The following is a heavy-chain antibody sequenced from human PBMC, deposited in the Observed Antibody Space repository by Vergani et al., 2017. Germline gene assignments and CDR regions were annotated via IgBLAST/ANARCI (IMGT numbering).Heavy chain of an antibody. CDR2: ISSSSSYI. D-gene: IGHD3-10*01. CDR1: GFSFSSYS. V-gene: IGHV3-21*01. J-gene: IGHJ3*01. Sequence: EVQLVESGGGLVKPGGSLRLSCAASGFSFSSYSMNWVRQAPGKGLEWVSSISSSSSYIYYADSVKGRFTISRDNAKNSLYLQMSSLRAEDTAVYYCARDLVLRGVGAFDLWGQGTMVTVSS. CDR3: ARDLVLRGVGAFDL.